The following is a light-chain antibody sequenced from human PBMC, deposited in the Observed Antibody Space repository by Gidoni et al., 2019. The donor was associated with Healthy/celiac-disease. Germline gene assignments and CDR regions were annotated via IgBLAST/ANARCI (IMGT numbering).Light chain of an antibody. CDR2: WAS. Sequence: DIVMTQSPDSLAVSLGERATINCKSSQSVLYSSNNKNYLAWYQKKPGQPPKLLSYWASPRESGVPDRISSSWSGTEFTLTISSLQAEDVAFYYCQQYYCTPYTFGQGTKLEIK. CDR1: QSVLYSSNNKNY. V-gene: IGKV4-1*01. J-gene: IGKJ2*01. CDR3: QQYYCTPYT.